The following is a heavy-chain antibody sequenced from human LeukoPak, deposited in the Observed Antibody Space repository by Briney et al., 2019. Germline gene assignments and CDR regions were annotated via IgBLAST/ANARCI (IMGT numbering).Heavy chain of an antibody. J-gene: IGHJ5*02. CDR3: AREDSASGRGLGS. V-gene: IGHV4-4*07. CDR2: ISTTETT. CDR1: GGSISSYF. Sequence: PSETLSLTCAVYGGSISSYFWTWIRQPAGKGLEWIGRISTTETTHYSPSLKNRVNMSVDTSKNQFSLKMTSVTAADTAIYYCAREDSASGRGLGSWGQGTLVTVSS. D-gene: IGHD3-10*01.